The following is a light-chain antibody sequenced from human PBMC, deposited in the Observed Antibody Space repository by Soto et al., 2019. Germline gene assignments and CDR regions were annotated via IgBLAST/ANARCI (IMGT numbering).Light chain of an antibody. V-gene: IGKV1-8*01. CDR1: QGISSY. CDR3: QQYLSYPYP. CDR2: AAA. J-gene: IGKJ2*01. Sequence: AIRMTQSPSSFSASTGDRVTITCRASQGISSYLAWYQQKPGKAPKLLNYAAATLQRGAPSRFSASGSGTDFTLTISRLQSEDFATYYCQQYLSYPYPFGQGTKLEI.